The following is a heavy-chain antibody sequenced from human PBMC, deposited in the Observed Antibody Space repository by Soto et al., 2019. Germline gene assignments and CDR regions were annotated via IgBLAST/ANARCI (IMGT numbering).Heavy chain of an antibody. V-gene: IGHV1-3*01. CDR2: INAGNGNT. Sequence: QAHLVQSGTEVKMPGDSVQVSCKASGFVSTNHNFHWVRQAPGQSLEWMGRINAGNGNTQYSQKFQGRVTFTSDPSASTAFMELTNLRFEDRAMYYCASDYGSNWRLWGQGTLVSVSS. D-gene: IGHD6-19*01. CDR3: ASDYGSNWRL. J-gene: IGHJ4*02. CDR1: GFVSTNHN.